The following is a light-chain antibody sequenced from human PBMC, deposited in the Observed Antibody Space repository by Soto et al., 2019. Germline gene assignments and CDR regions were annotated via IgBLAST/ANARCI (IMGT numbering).Light chain of an antibody. V-gene: IGKV2-30*01. Sequence: DVVMTQSPLSLPVTLGQSASISCKSSQSLGYSDGNTYVNWFQQRPGQPPRRLIYKVSERDSGVPGIFSGSGSGTDFSLTIRWVEAEDVGVYFCMQGTYVPFTFVPGTTV. CDR2: KVS. CDR1: QSLGYSDGNTY. CDR3: MQGTYVPFT. J-gene: IGKJ3*01.